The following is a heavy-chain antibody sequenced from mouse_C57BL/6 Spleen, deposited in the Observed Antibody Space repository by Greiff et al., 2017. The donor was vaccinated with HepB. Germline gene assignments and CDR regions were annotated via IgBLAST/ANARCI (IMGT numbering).Heavy chain of an antibody. CDR1: GYTFTSYW. J-gene: IGHJ4*01. Sequence: QVQLKQPGAELVRPGTSVKLSCKASGYTFTSYWMHWVKQRPGQGLEWIGVIDPSDSYTNYNQKFKGKATLTVDTSSSTAYMQLSSLTSEDSAVYYCARGPFDYAMDYWGQGTSVTVSS. CDR3: ARGPFDYAMDY. CDR2: IDPSDSYT. V-gene: IGHV1-59*01.